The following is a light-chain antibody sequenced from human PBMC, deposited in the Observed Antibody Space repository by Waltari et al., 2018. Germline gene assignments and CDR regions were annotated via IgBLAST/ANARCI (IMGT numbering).Light chain of an antibody. Sequence: EIGWTQSPGPLSLSPGERAPVSCRASQSINTIFFAWYQHRPGQAPRLLISGTSTRAADIPDRFSGSGSGTDFTLTINRLEPEDFAVYYCQQYGSTPRTFGQGTNVEMK. CDR3: QQYGSTPRT. J-gene: IGKJ1*01. CDR2: GTS. CDR1: QSINTIF. V-gene: IGKV3-20*01.